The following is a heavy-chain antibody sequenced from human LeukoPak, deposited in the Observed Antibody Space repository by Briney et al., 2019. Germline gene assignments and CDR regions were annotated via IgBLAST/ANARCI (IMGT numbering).Heavy chain of an antibody. J-gene: IGHJ4*02. D-gene: IGHD1-26*01. CDR2: LDPEDGEM. CDR3: ATGRTKWDLLNY. CDR1: GYTLTELS. V-gene: IGHV1-24*01. Sequence: ASVTVSFKVSGYTLTELSLHWVRQAPGKGLEWMGGLDPEDGEMIYSQKFQGRVTMTEDTSTDIAYMEMSSLRSEDTAVYYCATGRTKWDLLNYWGQGTLVTVSS.